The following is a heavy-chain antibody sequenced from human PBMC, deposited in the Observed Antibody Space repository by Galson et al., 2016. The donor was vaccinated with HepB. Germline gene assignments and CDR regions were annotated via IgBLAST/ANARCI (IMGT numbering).Heavy chain of an antibody. D-gene: IGHD1-14*01. CDR2: ISSGSSAI. CDR1: GFTFSSYW. J-gene: IGHJ4*02. CDR3: ARDGNHGYDMDY. Sequence: SLRLSCAASGFTFSSYWMSWVRQAPGKGLEWVSYISSGSSAIYYADSVKGRFTNSRDNAKNSLYLQMNSLRDEDTAIYFCARDGNHGYDMDYWGQGTLVTVSS. V-gene: IGHV3-48*02.